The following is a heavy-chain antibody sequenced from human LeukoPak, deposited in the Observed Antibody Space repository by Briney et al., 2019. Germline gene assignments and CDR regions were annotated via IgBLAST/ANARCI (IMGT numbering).Heavy chain of an antibody. V-gene: IGHV1-2*02. CDR3: ARGTYYYYMDV. D-gene: IGHD1-1*01. J-gene: IGHJ6*03. CDR1: GYTFTSYD. CDR2: MNPNSGGT. Sequence: ASVKVSCKASGYTFTSYDINWVRQATGQGLEWMGWMNPNSGGTNYAQKFQGRVTMTRDTSISTAYMELSRLRSDDTAVYYCARGTYYYYMDVWGKGTTVTVSS.